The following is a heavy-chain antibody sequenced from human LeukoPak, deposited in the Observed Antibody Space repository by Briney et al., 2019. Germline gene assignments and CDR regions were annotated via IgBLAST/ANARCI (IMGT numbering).Heavy chain of an antibody. CDR2: INAGNGNT. CDR3: ARDLLWFGEEGWFDP. J-gene: IGHJ5*02. Sequence: ASVKVSCKASGYTFTSYAIHWVRQAPGQRLEWMGWINAGNGNTKYSQKLQDRVTITRDTSASTAYMELSRLRSDDTAVYYCARDLLWFGEEGWFDPWGQGTLVTVSS. V-gene: IGHV1-3*01. CDR1: GYTFTSYA. D-gene: IGHD3-10*01.